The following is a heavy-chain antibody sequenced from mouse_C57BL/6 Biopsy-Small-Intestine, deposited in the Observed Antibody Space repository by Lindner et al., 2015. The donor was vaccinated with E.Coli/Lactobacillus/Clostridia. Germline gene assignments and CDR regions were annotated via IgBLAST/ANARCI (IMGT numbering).Heavy chain of an antibody. CDR1: GGTFASYA. Sequence: SVKVSCKASGGTFASYAISWVRQAPGQGLEWMGGIIPIFGTANYAQKFQGRVTITADESTSTAYMELRSLRSDDTAVYYCARDPVSFAVAAKRWFDYWGQGTLVTVSS. CDR2: IIPIFGTA. D-gene: IGHD6-1*01. CDR3: ARDPVSFAVAAKRWFDY. J-gene: IGHJ3*01. V-gene: IGHV1-81*01.